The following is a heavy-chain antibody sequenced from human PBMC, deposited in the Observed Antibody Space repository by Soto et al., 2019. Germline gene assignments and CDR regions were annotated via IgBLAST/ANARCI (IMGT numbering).Heavy chain of an antibody. Sequence: QVQLQQWGAGLLKPSETLSLTCAVYGGSFSGYYWSWIRQPPGKGLEWIGEINHRGSTNYNPSLKSRVTSSVDTSKNQFYLKLSSVTAAATAVYYCAIIRISWYEGWFDPLGQGTLVTVSS. CDR1: GGSFSGYY. D-gene: IGHD6-13*01. CDR2: INHRGST. V-gene: IGHV4-34*01. CDR3: AIIRISWYEGWFDP. J-gene: IGHJ5*02.